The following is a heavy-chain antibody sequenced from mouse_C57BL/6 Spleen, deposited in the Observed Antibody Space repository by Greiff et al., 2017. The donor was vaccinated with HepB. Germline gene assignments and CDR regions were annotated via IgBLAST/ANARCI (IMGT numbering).Heavy chain of an antibody. V-gene: IGHV1-69*01. J-gene: IGHJ3*01. CDR2: IDPSDSYT. CDR3: ARGQANWGGWFAY. CDR1: GYTFTCYW. D-gene: IGHD4-1*01. Sequence: VQLQQPGAELVMPGASVKLSCKASGYTFTCYWMHWVKQRPGQGLEWIGEIDPSDSYTNYNQKFKGKSTLTVDKSSSTAYMQLSSLTSEDSAVYYCARGQANWGGWFAYWGQGTLVTVSA.